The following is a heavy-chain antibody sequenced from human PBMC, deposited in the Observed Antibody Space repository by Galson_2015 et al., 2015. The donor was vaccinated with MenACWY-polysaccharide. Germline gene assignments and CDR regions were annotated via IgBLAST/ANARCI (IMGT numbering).Heavy chain of an antibody. Sequence: SLRVSCADSGFSFSSFAMHCGREAPGEGVEREAVISYDATNKFYADFVKGRFTVSRGNSEKTVYLEMNSLRAEDTATYYCARDYCSRTPCTVMEVWGQGTPVTVSS. J-gene: IGHJ6*01. D-gene: IGHD2-2*01. V-gene: IGHV3-30-3*01. CDR1: GFSFSSFA. CDR3: ARDYCSRTPCTVMEV. CDR2: ISYDATNK.